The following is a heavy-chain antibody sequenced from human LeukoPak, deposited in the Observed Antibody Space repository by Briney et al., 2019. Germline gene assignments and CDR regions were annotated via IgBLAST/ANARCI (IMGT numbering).Heavy chain of an antibody. CDR3: ARGGADYYYYYMDV. CDR2: ISSSGSTI. CDR1: GFTFSDYY. D-gene: IGHD1-26*01. Sequence: GGSLRLSCAASGFTFSDYYMSWIRQAPGKGVEWVSYISSSGSTIYYADSVRGRFTISRDNAKNSLYLQMNSLRAEDTAVYYCARGGADYYYYYMDVWGKGTTVTVSS. J-gene: IGHJ6*03. V-gene: IGHV3-11*01.